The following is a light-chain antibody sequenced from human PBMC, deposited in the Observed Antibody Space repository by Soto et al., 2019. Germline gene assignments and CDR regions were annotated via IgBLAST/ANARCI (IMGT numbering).Light chain of an antibody. CDR2: DAS. J-gene: IGKJ1*01. CDR1: QSISRW. V-gene: IGKV1-5*01. CDR3: QESYSTS. Sequence: DIQMTQSPSTLSASVGDRVTITCRASQSISRWLAWYQQKPGKAPKLLIYDASHLESGVPSRFSGSGSGTDFTLTISSLQPEDIATYYCQESYSTSFGQGTKVDIK.